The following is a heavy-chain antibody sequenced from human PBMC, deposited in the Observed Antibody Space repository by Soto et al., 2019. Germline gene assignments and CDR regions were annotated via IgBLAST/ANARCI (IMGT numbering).Heavy chain of an antibody. CDR2: IYPGDSDI. CDR1: GYKFSNYW. D-gene: IGHD5-18*01. V-gene: IGHV5-51*01. Sequence: PRGSLKISCQAFGYKFSNYWIGWVRQMPGKGLEWLGIIYPGDSDIRYSPSFQGQVTFSADKFISTAYLQWSGLRASDTAMYYCARSERVFSYGSDVFDVWGQGTMVTVSS. J-gene: IGHJ3*01. CDR3: ARSERVFSYGSDVFDV.